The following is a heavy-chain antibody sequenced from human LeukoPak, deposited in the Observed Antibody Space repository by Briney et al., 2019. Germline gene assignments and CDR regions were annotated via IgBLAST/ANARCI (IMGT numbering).Heavy chain of an antibody. Sequence: GGSLRLSCAASEFTVRTNYMSWVRQAPGKGLEWVSVIYSDESPYYADSVKGRFTTSTDNSKNTLYLQMNSLRAEDTAVYYCARDQNCWGQGTLVTVSS. J-gene: IGHJ4*02. CDR2: IYSDESP. CDR3: ARDQNC. V-gene: IGHV3-53*01. CDR1: EFTVRTNY.